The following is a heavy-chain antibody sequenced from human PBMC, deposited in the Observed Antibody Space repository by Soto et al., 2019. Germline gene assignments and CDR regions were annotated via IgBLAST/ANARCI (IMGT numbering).Heavy chain of an antibody. CDR1: GGSISSGGYS. CDR2: IYHSGST. J-gene: IGHJ4*02. D-gene: IGHD2-8*01. CDR3: ARTLMGYFDY. V-gene: IGHV4-30-2*01. Sequence: SETLSLTCAVSGGSISSGGYSWSWIRQPPGKGLEWIGYIYHSGSTYYNPSLKSRVTISVDRSKNQFSLKLSSVTAADTAVYYCARTLMGYFDYWGQGTLVTVSS.